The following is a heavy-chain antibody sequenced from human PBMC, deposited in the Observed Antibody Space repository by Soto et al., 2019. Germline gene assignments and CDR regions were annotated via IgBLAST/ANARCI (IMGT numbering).Heavy chain of an antibody. CDR2: ISYDGSNK. V-gene: IGHV3-30*18. J-gene: IGHJ4*02. CDR1: GFTFSSYG. Sequence: VQLVESGGGVVQPGRSLRLSCAASGFTFSSYGMHWVRQAPGKGLEWVAVISYDGSNKYYADSVKGRFTISRDNSKNTLYLQMNSLRAEDTAVYYCAKGIEEGLLTRYYFDYWGQGTLVTVSS. CDR3: AKGIEEGLLTRYYFDY.